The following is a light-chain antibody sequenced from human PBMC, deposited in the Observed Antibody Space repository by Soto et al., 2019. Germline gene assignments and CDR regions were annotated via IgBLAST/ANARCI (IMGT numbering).Light chain of an antibody. J-gene: IGKJ1*01. CDR1: QGINND. CDR3: QKYNSAPWT. Sequence: DIQMTQSPSSLSASIGDRVTITCRACQGINNDLAWYQQKLGEVPKLLMYAASTLPSGVPSRFSGSGSGTDFTLTISSLQSEDVAKYYCQKYNSAPWTFGQGTKVEIK. V-gene: IGKV1-27*01. CDR2: AAS.